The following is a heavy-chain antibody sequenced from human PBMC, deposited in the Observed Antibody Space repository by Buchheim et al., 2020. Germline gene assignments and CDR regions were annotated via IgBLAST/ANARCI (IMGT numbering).Heavy chain of an antibody. V-gene: IGHV3-30*18. J-gene: IGHJ6*02. CDR3: AKDFRKADFWSGYYTGYYYYGMDV. Sequence: QVQLVESGGGVVQPGRSLRLSCAASGFTFSSYGMHRVRQAPGKGLEWVAVISYDGSNKYYADSVKGRFTISRDNSKNTLYLQMNSLRAEDTAVYYCAKDFRKADFWSGYYTGYYYYGMDVWGQGTT. D-gene: IGHD3-3*01. CDR2: ISYDGSNK. CDR1: GFTFSSYG.